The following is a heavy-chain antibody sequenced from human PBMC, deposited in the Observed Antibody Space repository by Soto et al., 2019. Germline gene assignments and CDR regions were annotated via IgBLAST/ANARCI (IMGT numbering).Heavy chain of an antibody. Sequence: EVQLVESGGGLVQPGGSLRLSCAASGFTFSSYWMSWVRQAPGKGLEWVANIKQDGSEKYYVDSVKGRFTISRDNAKNSLFLQMNSMRGEEAAVYYCARMRREIVVVPAAGGGADYYYYYMDVWGKGTTVTVSS. CDR2: IKQDGSEK. CDR3: ARMRREIVVVPAAGGGADYYYYYMDV. V-gene: IGHV3-7*01. CDR1: GFTFSSYW. D-gene: IGHD2-2*01. J-gene: IGHJ6*03.